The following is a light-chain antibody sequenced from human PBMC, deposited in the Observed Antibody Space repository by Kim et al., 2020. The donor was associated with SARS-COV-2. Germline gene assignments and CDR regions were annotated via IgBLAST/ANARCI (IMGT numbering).Light chain of an antibody. CDR1: QIVLCISNNKNF. CDR2: GAS. V-gene: IGKV4-1*01. Sequence: RATINCKSRQIVLCISNNKNFLAWYQQKPGQPPKVLIYGASTRESGVPDRFSGSGSATDFTLTISSLQAEDVAVYFCQQYFSSPYTFGQGTKLEI. J-gene: IGKJ2*01. CDR3: QQYFSSPYT.